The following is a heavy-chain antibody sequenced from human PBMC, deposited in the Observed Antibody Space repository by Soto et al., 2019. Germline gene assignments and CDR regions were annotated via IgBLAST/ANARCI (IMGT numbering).Heavy chain of an antibody. V-gene: IGHV4-39*01. CDR1: GGSISSSSYY. Sequence: SETLSLTCTVSGGSISSSSYYWGWIRQPPGKGLEWIGSIYYSGSTYYNQSLKSRVTISVDTSKNQFSLKLSSVTAADTAVYYCAILSQPNYYDSSGYYYDFWFDPWGQGTLVTVSS. CDR3: AILSQPNYYDSSGYYYDFWFDP. CDR2: IYYSGST. D-gene: IGHD3-22*01. J-gene: IGHJ5*02.